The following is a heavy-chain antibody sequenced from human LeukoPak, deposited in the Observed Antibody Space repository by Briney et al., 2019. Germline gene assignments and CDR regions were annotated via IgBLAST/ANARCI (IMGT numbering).Heavy chain of an antibody. CDR1: GGSISSGGYY. V-gene: IGHV4-31*01. CDR3: AIYGATFDS. D-gene: IGHD2-2*02. Sequence: SETLSLTCTGSGGSISSGGYYWSSIRQHPGKGIMFIGYIFNSCTTYYNPSLKSPVSISLDTSFNQFSLKVISVTAADKAVYYCAIYGATFDSWGQGTLVTVSS. J-gene: IGHJ4*02. CDR2: IFNSCTT.